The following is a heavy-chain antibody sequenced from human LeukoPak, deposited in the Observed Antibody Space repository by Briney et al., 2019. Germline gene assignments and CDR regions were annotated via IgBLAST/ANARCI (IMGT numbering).Heavy chain of an antibody. CDR2: IYYSGST. CDR1: GGSISSSSYY. D-gene: IGHD4-23*01. V-gene: IGHV4-39*07. J-gene: IGHJ6*03. Sequence: PSETLSLTCTVSGGSISSSSYYWGWIRQPPGKGLEWIGSIYYSGSTYYNPSLKSRVTISVDTSKNQFSLKLSSVTAADTAVYYCARDRRSGGNYYYYYMDVWGKGTTVTISS. CDR3: ARDRRSGGNYYYYYMDV.